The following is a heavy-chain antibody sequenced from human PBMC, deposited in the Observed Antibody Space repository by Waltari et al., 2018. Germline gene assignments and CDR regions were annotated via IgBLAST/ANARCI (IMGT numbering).Heavy chain of an antibody. D-gene: IGHD5-12*01. CDR1: GGSISSGGYS. Sequence: QLQLQESGSGLVKPSQTLSLTCAVSGGSISSGGYSWSWIRQPPGKGLEWIGYIYHSGSTSSNPSLKSRVTISVDRSKNQFSLKLSSVTAADTAVYYCASVGKLIVATISQMPYGMDVWGQGTTVTVSS. CDR2: IYHSGST. V-gene: IGHV4-30-2*01. CDR3: ASVGKLIVATISQMPYGMDV. J-gene: IGHJ6*02.